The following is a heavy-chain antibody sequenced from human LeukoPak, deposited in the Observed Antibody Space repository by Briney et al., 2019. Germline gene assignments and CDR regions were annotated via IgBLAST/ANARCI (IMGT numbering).Heavy chain of an antibody. CDR2: INSDGSST. J-gene: IGHJ4*02. CDR1: GFTLQSYL. D-gene: IGHD3-9*01. V-gene: IGHV3-74*01. CDR3: ARALLTGPGHFDY. Sequence: GGAPRLSCAAPGFTLQSYLVHRGPPTPREGVVWVSRINSDGSSTSYADSVKGRFTISRDNAKNTLYLQMNSLRAEDTAVYYCARALLTGPGHFDYWGQGTLVTVSS.